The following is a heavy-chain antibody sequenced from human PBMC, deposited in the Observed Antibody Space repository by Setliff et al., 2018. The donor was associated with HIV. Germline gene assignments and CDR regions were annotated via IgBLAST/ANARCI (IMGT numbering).Heavy chain of an antibody. D-gene: IGHD5-12*01. J-gene: IGHJ4*02. V-gene: IGHV3-33*01. CDR1: GFTFSSYG. CDR3: ARASAQGYSDYESPFDY. CDR2: IWYDGSNK. Sequence: GGSLRLSCAASGFTFSSYGMHWVRQAPGKGLEWVAVIWYDGSNKYYADSVKGRFTISRDNAKNSLYLQMNSLRAEDTAVYYCARASAQGYSDYESPFDYWGQGTLVTVSS.